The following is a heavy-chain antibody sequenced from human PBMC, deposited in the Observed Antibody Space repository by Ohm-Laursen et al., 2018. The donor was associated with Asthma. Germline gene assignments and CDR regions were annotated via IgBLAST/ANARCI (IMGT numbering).Heavy chain of an antibody. V-gene: IGHV3-7*01. CDR2: IKQDGSEK. Sequence: GSLRLSCTASGFTFSSYWMSWVRQAPGKGLEWVANIKQDGSEKYYVDSVRGRFTISRDNAKNSLYLQMNSLRAEDTAVYYCARDKISDYYGSGWFDPWGQGTLVTVSS. J-gene: IGHJ5*02. CDR3: ARDKISDYYGSGWFDP. CDR1: GFTFSSYW. D-gene: IGHD3-10*01.